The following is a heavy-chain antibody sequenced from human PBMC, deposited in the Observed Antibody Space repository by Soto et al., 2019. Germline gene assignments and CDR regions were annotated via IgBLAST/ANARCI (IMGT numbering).Heavy chain of an antibody. CDR1: GDTFTFYS. D-gene: IGHD3-10*01. V-gene: IGHV1-69*02. Sequence: QVQLVQSGAEVKRLGSSVKVSCKASGDTFTFYSINWVRQAPGLGLEWMGRINPILSMSNYAQRFQGRVTMTADKSTSTAYMELSSLRSEDTAIYYCASSYGSGYRAFDYWGQGALVTVSS. CDR2: INPILSMS. J-gene: IGHJ4*02. CDR3: ASSYGSGYRAFDY.